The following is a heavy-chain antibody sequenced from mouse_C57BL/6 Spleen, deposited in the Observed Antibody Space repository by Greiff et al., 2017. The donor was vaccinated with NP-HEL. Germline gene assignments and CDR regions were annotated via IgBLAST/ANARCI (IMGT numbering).Heavy chain of an antibody. V-gene: IGHV1-52*01. D-gene: IGHD3-2*01. CDR1: GYTFTSYW. Sequence: VQLQQPGAELVRPGSSVKLSCKASGYTFTSYWMHWVKQRPIQGLEWIGNIDPSDSETHYNQKFKDKATLTVDKSSSTAYMQRSSLTSEDSAVYYCAGGKDSSAWFAYWGQGTLVTVSA. CDR2: IDPSDSET. CDR3: AGGKDSSAWFAY. J-gene: IGHJ3*01.